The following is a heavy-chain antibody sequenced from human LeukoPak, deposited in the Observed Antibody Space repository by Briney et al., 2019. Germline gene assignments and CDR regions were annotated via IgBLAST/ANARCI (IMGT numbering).Heavy chain of an antibody. CDR1: GFTFSSYS. V-gene: IGHV3-21*01. CDR2: ISSSSSYI. Sequence: PGGSLRLSCAASGFTFSSYSMNWVRQAPGKGLEWVSSISSSSSYIYYADSVKGRFTISRDNAKNSLYLQMNSLRAEDTAVYYCARDWKQWLVHAGYAFDIWGQGTMVTVSS. D-gene: IGHD6-19*01. J-gene: IGHJ3*02. CDR3: ARDWKQWLVHAGYAFDI.